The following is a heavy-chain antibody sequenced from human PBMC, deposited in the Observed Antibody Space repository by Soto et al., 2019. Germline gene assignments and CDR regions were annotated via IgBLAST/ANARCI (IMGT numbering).Heavy chain of an antibody. CDR2: IYSGGST. J-gene: IGHJ4*02. CDR1: WFTVSSNY. V-gene: IGHV3-53*01. D-gene: IGHD1-26*01. CDR3: ARGWWEPPAH. Sequence: QTGGSLRLSCAASWFTVSSNYMSWVRQAPGKGLEWVSVIYSGGSTYYADSVKGRFTVSRDNSKNTLYLQMNSLRAEDTAVYYCARGWWEPPAHWGQGTLVTVSS.